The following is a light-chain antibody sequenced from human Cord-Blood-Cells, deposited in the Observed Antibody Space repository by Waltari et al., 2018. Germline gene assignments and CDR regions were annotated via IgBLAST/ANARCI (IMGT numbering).Light chain of an antibody. V-gene: IGKV3-15*01. J-gene: IGKJ5*01. CDR2: GAS. CDR1: QSVSSN. Sequence: EIVMTQSPAPLSVSPGERATLSCRASQSVSSNLAWYQQKPGQAPRLLIYGASTRATGIPARFSGSGSGTEFTLTISSLQSEDFAVYYCQQYNNFSITFGQGTRLEIK. CDR3: QQYNNFSIT.